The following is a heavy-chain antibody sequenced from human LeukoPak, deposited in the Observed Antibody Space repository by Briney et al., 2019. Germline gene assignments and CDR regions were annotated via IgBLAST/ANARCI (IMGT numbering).Heavy chain of an antibody. V-gene: IGHV4-39*01. CDR2: IYYSGTT. CDR1: GGSISSSSYS. Sequence: SETLSLTCTVSGGSISSSSYSWGWIRQPPGKGLEWIGSIYYSGTTYYNPSLKSRVTISVDTSKIQFSLKLSSVAATDTAVYFCARLRFDFWSGYTHPYFDYRGQGTLVTVSS. J-gene: IGHJ4*02. CDR3: ARLRFDFWSGYTHPYFDY. D-gene: IGHD3-3*01.